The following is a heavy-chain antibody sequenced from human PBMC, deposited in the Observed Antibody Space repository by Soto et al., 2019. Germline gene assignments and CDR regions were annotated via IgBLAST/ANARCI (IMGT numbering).Heavy chain of an antibody. CDR2: INTYNGNT. V-gene: IGHV1-18*01. CDR3: AREPAAGDWFDP. D-gene: IGHD6-13*01. Sequence: QVQLVQSGAEVKKPGASVKVSCKASGYSFTSYGITWVRQAPGQGLEWMGWINTYNGNTNYAQKLQGRVTMTTETSTSTAYMELRSLRSDDTAVYYCAREPAAGDWFDPWGQGTLVTVSS. CDR1: GYSFTSYG. J-gene: IGHJ5*02.